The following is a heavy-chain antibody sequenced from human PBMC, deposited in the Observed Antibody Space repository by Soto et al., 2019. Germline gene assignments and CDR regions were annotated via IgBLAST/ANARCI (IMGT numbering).Heavy chain of an antibody. J-gene: IGHJ6*02. Sequence: ASVKVSCKVSGYTLTELSMHWVRQAPGRGLEWMGGFDPEDGETIYAQKFQGRVTMTEDTSTDTAYMELSSLRSEDTAVYYCATKGRWYVGYYYYGMDVWGQGTTVTVSS. CDR1: GYTLTELS. CDR2: FDPEDGET. CDR3: ATKGRWYVGYYYYGMDV. V-gene: IGHV1-24*01. D-gene: IGHD6-13*01.